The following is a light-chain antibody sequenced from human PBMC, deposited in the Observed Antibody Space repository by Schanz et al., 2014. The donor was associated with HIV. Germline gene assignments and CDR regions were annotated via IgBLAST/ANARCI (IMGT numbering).Light chain of an antibody. J-gene: IGLJ2*01. CDR3: YSAPDDSLV. CDR2: KDS. Sequence: SYELTQPSSVSVSPGQTARITCSGDVLAKKYARWFRQKPGQAPVMVIYKDSERPSGIPERFSGSSSGTTVTLTISGAQVEDEADYYCYSAPDDSLVFGGGTKLTVL. CDR1: VLAKKY. V-gene: IGLV3-27*01.